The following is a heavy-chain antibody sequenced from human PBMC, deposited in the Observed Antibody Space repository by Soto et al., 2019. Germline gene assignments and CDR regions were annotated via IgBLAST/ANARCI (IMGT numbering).Heavy chain of an antibody. D-gene: IGHD2-8*02. CDR2: INHSGST. V-gene: IGHV4-34*01. Sequence: QVQLQQWGAGLLKPSETLSLTCAVYGWSFSGYSWTWIRQPPGTGLEWIGEINHSGSTNYNPSLTSRVTISVDTSKNQFSLKLTSVTAADTAVYYCARDKITGLFDYWGQGTLVTVSS. J-gene: IGHJ4*02. CDR3: ARDKITGLFDY. CDR1: GWSFSGYS.